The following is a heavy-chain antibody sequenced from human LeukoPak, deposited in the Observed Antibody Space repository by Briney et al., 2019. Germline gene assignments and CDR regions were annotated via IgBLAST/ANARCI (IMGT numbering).Heavy chain of an antibody. D-gene: IGHD1-1*01. J-gene: IGHJ4*02. Sequence: SETLSLTCTVSGGSTSDYYWNWIRQPPGKGQEWIGYIYYRGTTNYNPSLNSRVTISLGSSKNQFSLRLNSVTAADTAIYYCARGPPRTGRERYFDYWGQGTLVSVSS. CDR2: IYYRGTT. CDR3: ARGPPRTGRERYFDY. V-gene: IGHV4-59*01. CDR1: GGSTSDYY.